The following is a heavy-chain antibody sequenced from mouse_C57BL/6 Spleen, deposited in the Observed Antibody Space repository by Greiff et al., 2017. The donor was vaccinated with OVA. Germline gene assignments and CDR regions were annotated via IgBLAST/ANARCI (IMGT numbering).Heavy chain of an antibody. CDR1: GFSLTSYG. V-gene: IGHV2-6*01. J-gene: IGHJ4*01. CDR3: ARSTMITTGGYYAMDY. CDR2: IWGVGST. D-gene: IGHD2-4*01. Sequence: VKLVESGPGLVAPSQSLSITCTVSGFSLTSYGVDWVRQSPGKGLEWLGVIWGVGSTNYNSALKSRLSISKDNSKSQVFLKMNSLQTDDTAMYYCARSTMITTGGYYAMDYWGQGTSVTVSS.